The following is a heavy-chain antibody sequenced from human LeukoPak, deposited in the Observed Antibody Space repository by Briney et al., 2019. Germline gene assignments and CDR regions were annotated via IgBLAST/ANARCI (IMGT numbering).Heavy chain of an antibody. D-gene: IGHD1-26*01. J-gene: IGHJ6*02. CDR2: ISGDGGST. Sequence: GGSLRLSCAASGFTVSSNHMGWVRQAPGKGLEWVSLISGDGGSTYYADSVKGRFTISRDNSRNSLYLQMNSLRTEDTAVYYCAKVVGDYYYYGMDVWGQGTTVTVSS. CDR3: AKVVGDYYYYGMDV. CDR1: GFTVSSNH. V-gene: IGHV3-43*02.